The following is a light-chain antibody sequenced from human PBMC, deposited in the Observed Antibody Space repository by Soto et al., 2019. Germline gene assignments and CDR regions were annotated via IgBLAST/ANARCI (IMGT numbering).Light chain of an antibody. Sequence: VLTQSLGILSISKGERATLSCRASQSIGSSYLAWYQQKPGQAPRLLIYGASSRATGIPDRFSGSGSGTDFTLTISRLEPEDFAVYYCQQYGTSVLITFGQGTRLEIK. J-gene: IGKJ5*01. CDR2: GAS. CDR1: QSIGSSY. CDR3: QQYGTSVLIT. V-gene: IGKV3-20*01.